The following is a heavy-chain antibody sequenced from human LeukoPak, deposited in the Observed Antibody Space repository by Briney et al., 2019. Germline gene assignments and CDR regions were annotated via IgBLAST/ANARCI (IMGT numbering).Heavy chain of an antibody. CDR2: IYSGGST. D-gene: IGHD6-19*01. J-gene: IGHJ6*03. Sequence: GGSLRLSCAASGFTVSSNYMSWVRQAPGKGLEWVSVIYSGGSTYYADSVKGRFTIPRDNSKNTLYLQMNGLRAEDTAVYYCATAVTSGIAVAVYYYYMDVWGKGTTVTVSS. CDR3: ATAVTSGIAVAVYYYYMDV. CDR1: GFTVSSNY. V-gene: IGHV3-66*02.